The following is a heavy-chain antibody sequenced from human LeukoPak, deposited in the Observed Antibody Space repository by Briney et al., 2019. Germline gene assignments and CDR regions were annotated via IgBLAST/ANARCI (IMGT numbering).Heavy chain of an antibody. CDR3: AKANYYGSGSSFDY. CDR2: ISAGGYST. J-gene: IGHJ4*02. V-gene: IGHV3-23*01. D-gene: IGHD3-10*01. CDR1: GFTFSTYG. Sequence: GGSLRLSCAASGFTFSTYGMHWVRQAPGKGLEWVSAISAGGYSTYYADSVKGRFTISRDNSKNTLYLQMNSLRAEDTAIYYCAKANYYGSGSSFDYWGQGTLVTVSS.